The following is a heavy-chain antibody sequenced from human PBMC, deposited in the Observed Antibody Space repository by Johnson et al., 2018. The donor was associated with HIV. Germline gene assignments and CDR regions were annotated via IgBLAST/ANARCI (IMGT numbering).Heavy chain of an antibody. J-gene: IGHJ3*02. CDR1: GFTFNSYA. Sequence: QVQLVESGGGLVQPGGSLRLSCAATGFTFNSYAMHWVRQAPGKGLEWVAVISYDGINKYYADSVKGRFTISRDNSKKTLYLLMSSLRADDTAVYYCARVRRSGWFDNDAFDIWGQGTMVTVSS. CDR2: ISYDGINK. CDR3: ARVRRSGWFDNDAFDI. V-gene: IGHV3-30-3*01. D-gene: IGHD6-19*01.